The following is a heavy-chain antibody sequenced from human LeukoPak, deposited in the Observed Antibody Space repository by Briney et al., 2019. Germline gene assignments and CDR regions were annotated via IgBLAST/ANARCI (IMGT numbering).Heavy chain of an antibody. J-gene: IGHJ4*01. D-gene: IGHD3-22*01. CDR1: GGSISSGGYY. Sequence: SETLSLTCTVSGGSISSGGYYWSWIRQHPGKGLEWIGYIYYSGSTYYNPSLKSRVTISVDTSKNQFSLKLSSVTAADTAVYYCARKAPDSSGYFDYWGQEPWSPSPQ. CDR2: IYYSGST. CDR3: ARKAPDSSGYFDY. V-gene: IGHV4-31*03.